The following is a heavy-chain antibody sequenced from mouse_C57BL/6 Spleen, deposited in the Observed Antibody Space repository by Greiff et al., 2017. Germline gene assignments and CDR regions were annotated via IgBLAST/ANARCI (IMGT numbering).Heavy chain of an antibody. D-gene: IGHD3-1*01. CDR1: GYTFTSYW. J-gene: IGHJ4*01. CDR3: ARSGATPYAMDY. CDR2: IDPSDSET. V-gene: IGHV1-52*01. Sequence: QVQLQQPGAELVRPGSSVKLSCKASGYTFTSYWMHWVKQRPIQGLEWIGNIDPSDSETHYNQKFKDKATLTVDKSSSTAYMQLSGLTSEDSAVYYCARSGATPYAMDYWGQGTSVTVSS.